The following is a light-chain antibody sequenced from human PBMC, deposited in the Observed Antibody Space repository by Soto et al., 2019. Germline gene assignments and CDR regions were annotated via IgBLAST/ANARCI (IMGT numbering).Light chain of an antibody. V-gene: IGLV2-14*01. CDR1: SSDVGDYDY. Sequence: ALTHRASVSGSPGDSITISCTGTSSDVGDYDYVSWHQQHPCKAPKLMIYEVSKRPSGVSNRFSGSKSGDTASLTISGLQAEDDADYYCSSYTGSSTLYVFGTGTKVTVL. CDR2: EVS. J-gene: IGLJ1*01. CDR3: SSYTGSSTLYV.